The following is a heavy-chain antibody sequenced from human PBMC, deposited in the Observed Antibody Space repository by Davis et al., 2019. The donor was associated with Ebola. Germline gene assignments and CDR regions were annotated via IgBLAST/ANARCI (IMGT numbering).Heavy chain of an antibody. CDR2: INPNSGGT. J-gene: IGHJ4*02. CDR1: GYTFTSYD. Sequence: ASVKVSCKASGYTFTSYDINWVRQAPGQGLEWMGWINPNSGGTTYAQKFQGRVTMTRDTSTRTVYMELTSLRSEDTAVYYCARGRGHYESSGGDYWGQGTLVTVSS. CDR3: ARGRGHYESSGGDY. V-gene: IGHV1-8*01. D-gene: IGHD3-22*01.